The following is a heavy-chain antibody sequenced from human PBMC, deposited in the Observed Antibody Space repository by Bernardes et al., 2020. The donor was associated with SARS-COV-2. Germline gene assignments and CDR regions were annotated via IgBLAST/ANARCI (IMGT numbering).Heavy chain of an antibody. J-gene: IGHJ4*02. CDR3: ASSILWFGELFSFDY. Sequence: SETLSVTCTVSGGSISSSSYYWGWLRQPPGKGLEWIGSSYYSGSTYYNPSLKSRVTISVDTSKNQFSLKLSSVTAADTAVYYCASSILWFGELFSFDYWGQGTLVTVSS. CDR2: SYYSGST. V-gene: IGHV4-39*01. CDR1: GGSISSSSYY. D-gene: IGHD3-10*01.